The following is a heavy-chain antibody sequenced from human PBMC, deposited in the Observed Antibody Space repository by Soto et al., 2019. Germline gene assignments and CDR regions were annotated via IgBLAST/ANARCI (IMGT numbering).Heavy chain of an antibody. J-gene: IGHJ6*02. CDR2: TYYRSKWYN. Sequence: PSQTLSLTCVISGDSVSSNNAAWNWIRQSPSRGLEWLGRTYYRSKWYNDYAVSVKSRIDINPDTSKNQFSLQLNSVSPEDTALYYCARESYGSGSYDRMDVWGQGTTVTVSS. V-gene: IGHV6-1*01. CDR1: GDSVSSNNAA. D-gene: IGHD3-10*01. CDR3: ARESYGSGSYDRMDV.